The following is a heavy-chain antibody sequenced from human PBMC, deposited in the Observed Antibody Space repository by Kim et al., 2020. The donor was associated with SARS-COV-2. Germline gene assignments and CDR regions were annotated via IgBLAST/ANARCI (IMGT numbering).Heavy chain of an antibody. CDR2: T. D-gene: IGHD5-12*01. V-gene: IGHV5-51*01. J-gene: IGHJ4*02. CDR3: ARQGSQRWLRN. Sequence: TRYSPSFQGQVTISADKSISTAYLQWSSLKASDTAMYYCARQGSQRWLRNWGQGTLVTVSS.